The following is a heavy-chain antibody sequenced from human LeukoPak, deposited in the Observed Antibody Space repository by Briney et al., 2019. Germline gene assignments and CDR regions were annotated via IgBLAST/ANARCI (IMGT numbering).Heavy chain of an antibody. V-gene: IGHV3-53*01. J-gene: IGHJ4*02. D-gene: IGHD4-17*01. CDR1: GFTVSSDY. CDR3: ARARGYGEYVDY. CDR2: IYCGGST. Sequence: PGGSLRLSCAASGFTVSSDYMSWVRQAPGKGLEWVSVIYCGGSTYYADSVKGRFTISRDNSKNTLYLQMNSLRAEDTAVYNCARARGYGEYVDYCCQGTLVTVSS.